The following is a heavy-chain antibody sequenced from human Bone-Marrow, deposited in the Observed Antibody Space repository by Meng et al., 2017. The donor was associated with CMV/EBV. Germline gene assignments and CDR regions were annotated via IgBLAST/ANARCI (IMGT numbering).Heavy chain of an antibody. CDR1: GGSFSGYY. CDR2: INHSGST. D-gene: IGHD6-13*01. J-gene: IGHJ4*02. CDR3: ARVPYSSSWGYFDY. V-gene: IGHV4-34*01. Sequence: GSLRLSCAVYGGSFSGYYWSWIRQPPGKGLEWIGEINHSGSTNYNPSLKSRITISVDTSKNQFSLKLSSVTAADTAVYSCARVPYSSSWGYFDYWGEGTLVTVSS.